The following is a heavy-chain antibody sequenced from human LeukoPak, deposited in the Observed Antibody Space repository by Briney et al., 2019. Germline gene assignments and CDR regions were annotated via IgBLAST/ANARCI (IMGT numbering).Heavy chain of an antibody. CDR3: VGGPQLGVPSVITAFGF. Sequence: GGSLRLSCATSGFSFSDYTMNWVRQAPGQGLVWVSSINSNSVQLYYAKSVKGRFTISRDNTKISLYLQMNSLRVEDTAQFFCVGGPQLGVPSVITAFGFWGQGTMVSVSS. CDR2: INSNSVQL. CDR1: GFSFSDYT. D-gene: IGHD4-17*01. J-gene: IGHJ3*01. V-gene: IGHV3-21*01.